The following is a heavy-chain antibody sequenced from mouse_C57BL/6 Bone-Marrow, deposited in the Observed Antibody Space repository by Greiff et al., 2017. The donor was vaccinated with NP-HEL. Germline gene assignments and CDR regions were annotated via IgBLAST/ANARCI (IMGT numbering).Heavy chain of an antibody. CDR2: INPNNGGT. CDR1: GYTFTDYY. V-gene: IGHV1-26*01. Sequence: EVQLHQSGPELVKPGASVKISCKASGYTFTDYYMNWVKQSHGKSLEWIGDINPNNGGTSYNQKFKGKATLTVDKSSSTAYMELRSLTSEDSAVYYCARQGTGTLDYWGQGTTLTVSS. J-gene: IGHJ2*01. CDR3: ARQGTGTLDY. D-gene: IGHD4-1*01.